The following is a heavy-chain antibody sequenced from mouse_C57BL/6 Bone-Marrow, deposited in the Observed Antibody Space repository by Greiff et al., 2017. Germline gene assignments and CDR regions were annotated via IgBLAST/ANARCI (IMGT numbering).Heavy chain of an antibody. J-gene: IGHJ4*01. V-gene: IGHV1-22*01. CDR1: GYTFTDYN. CDR3: ARQLSYVYYAMDY. D-gene: IGHD1-1*01. CDR2: INPNNGGT. Sequence: VQLQQSGPELVKPGASVKMSCKASGYTFTDYNMHWVKQSHGKSLEWIGYINPNNGGTSYNQKFKGKATLTVNKSSSTAYMELRSLTSEDSAVYYCARQLSYVYYAMDYWGQGTSVTVSS.